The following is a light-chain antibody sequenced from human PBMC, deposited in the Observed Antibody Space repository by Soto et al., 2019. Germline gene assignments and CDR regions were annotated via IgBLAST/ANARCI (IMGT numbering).Light chain of an antibody. V-gene: IGKV1-27*01. J-gene: IGKJ4*01. CDR3: QQYNNWPLT. CDR1: QGISSY. Sequence: DIQLTQSPSSLSASVGDRVTITCRVSQGISSYLNWYRQKPGKVHNLLTYSAYNLQSGVQSRFSGSGSGTEFTLTIRSLQSEDFAVYYCQQYNNWPLTVGGGTKVDI. CDR2: SAY.